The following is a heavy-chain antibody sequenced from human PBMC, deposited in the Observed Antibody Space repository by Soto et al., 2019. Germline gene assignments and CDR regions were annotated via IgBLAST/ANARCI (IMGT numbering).Heavy chain of an antibody. V-gene: IGHV1-18*01. CDR1: GYTFTSYG. CDR3: ARARPGIAAAGSIRY. J-gene: IGHJ1*01. D-gene: IGHD6-13*01. Sequence: ASVKVSCKASGYTFTSYGISWVRQAPGQGLEWMGWISAYNGNTNYAQKLQGRVTMTTDTSTSTAYMELRSLRSDDTAVYYCARARPGIAAAGSIRYCGQGTLVTVSS. CDR2: ISAYNGNT.